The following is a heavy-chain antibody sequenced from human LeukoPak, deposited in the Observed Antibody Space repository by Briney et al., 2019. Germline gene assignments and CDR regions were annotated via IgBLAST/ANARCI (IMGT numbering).Heavy chain of an antibody. V-gene: IGHV4-59*08. CDR2: FYYSGST. J-gene: IGHJ4*02. CDR1: GGSTSSYY. CDR3: ARHVFDYINPLEVDY. D-gene: IGHD3-3*01. Sequence: PSETLSLTCTVSGGSTSSYYWSWIRQPPGKGLEWIGYFYYSGSTNYNPSLKSRVTISVDTSKNQFSLKLSSVTAADTAVYYCARHVFDYINPLEVDYWGQGTLVTVTS.